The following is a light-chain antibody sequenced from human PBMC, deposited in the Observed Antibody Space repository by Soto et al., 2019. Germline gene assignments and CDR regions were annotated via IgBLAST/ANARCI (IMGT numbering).Light chain of an antibody. CDR3: KQYKEWPPFT. V-gene: IGKV3-15*01. CDR1: QSVSNN. J-gene: IGKJ1*01. CDR2: GAS. Sequence: EIVMTQSPATLSVSPVETATLSCRASQSVSNNVAWYQQKPGQAPRLLILGASTRATGIPARFSGSGSGTEFTLSISSLQSEDFAVYYCKQYKEWPPFTFGQGTKVDIK.